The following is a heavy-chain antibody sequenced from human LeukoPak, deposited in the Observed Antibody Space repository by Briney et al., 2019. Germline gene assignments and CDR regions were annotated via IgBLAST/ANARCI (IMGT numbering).Heavy chain of an antibody. V-gene: IGHV5-51*01. CDR3: AGYRGAGSYYLPYYFDY. CDR1: GYRFTSYW. J-gene: IGHJ4*02. D-gene: IGHD3-10*01. CDR2: FLPGDSNT. Sequence: GESLKTPCNGSGYRFTSYWIGWVRQMPGKGLEWTGMFLPGDSNTRYSPSFQGQSTISADNTSSTAYLQWSSLKASDTAMYYGAGYRGAGSYYLPYYFDYWGQGTLVTVSS.